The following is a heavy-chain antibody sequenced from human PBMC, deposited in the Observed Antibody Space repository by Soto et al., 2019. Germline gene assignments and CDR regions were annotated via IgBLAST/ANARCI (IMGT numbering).Heavy chain of an antibody. Sequence: QVQLQESGPGLMKPSETLSLTCTVSGGSISNYYWSWIRQPPGKGLEWIGCVYYSGSTNYNPSLKSRVTISVDTSKQQFSLKLTSVTAADTAVYYCTREQTSTVVTQWGPGTLVTVSS. V-gene: IGHV4-59*01. D-gene: IGHD4-17*01. J-gene: IGHJ4*02. CDR2: VYYSGST. CDR1: GGSISNYY. CDR3: TREQTSTVVTQ.